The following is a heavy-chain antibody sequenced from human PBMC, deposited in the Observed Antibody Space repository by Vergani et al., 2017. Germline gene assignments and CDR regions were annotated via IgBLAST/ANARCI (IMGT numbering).Heavy chain of an antibody. Sequence: QVQLVESGGGVVQPGGSMRLSCSASGLTLSSYGVHWVRQAPGRGLESVTFTRPHEDGAFYSASVRRRFTVCRNNSKNTLYLEMNRLNVDDTAIYYCGKTQGTVVGTWWFDPWGQGSPVTVSS. CDR1: GLTLSSYG. J-gene: IGHJ5*02. CDR2: TRPHEDGA. D-gene: IGHD1-7*01. CDR3: GKTQGTVVGTWWFDP. V-gene: IGHV3-30*02.